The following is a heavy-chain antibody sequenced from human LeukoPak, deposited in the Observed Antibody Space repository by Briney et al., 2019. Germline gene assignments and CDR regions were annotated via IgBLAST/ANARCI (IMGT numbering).Heavy chain of an antibody. D-gene: IGHD3-3*01. J-gene: IGHJ4*02. CDR3: AKGERGYYDFWSGYYEGLDY. CDR1: GFTFSSYG. V-gene: IGHV3-30*02. CDR2: IRYDGSNK. Sequence: GGSLRLSCAASGFTFSSYGMHWVRQAPGKGREWVAFIRYDGSNKYYADSVKGRFTISRDNSKNTLYLQMNSLRAEDTAVYYCAKGERGYYDFWSGYYEGLDYWGQGTLVTVSS.